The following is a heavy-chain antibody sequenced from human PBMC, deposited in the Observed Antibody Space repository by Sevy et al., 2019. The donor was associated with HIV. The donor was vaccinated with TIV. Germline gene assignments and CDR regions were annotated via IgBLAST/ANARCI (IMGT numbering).Heavy chain of an antibody. D-gene: IGHD1-26*01. Sequence: GGSLRLSCAASGFTFRTYAFHWVRQAPGRGLEWIGLISSNGDNDLYANSVRGRFTISRDNSMNILYLQMTSLTPDDTALYYCARGPEWELTSFLSHWGQGTLVTVSS. V-gene: IGHV3-30-3*01. CDR3: ARGPEWELTSFLSH. J-gene: IGHJ4*02. CDR1: GFTFRTYA. CDR2: ISSNGDND.